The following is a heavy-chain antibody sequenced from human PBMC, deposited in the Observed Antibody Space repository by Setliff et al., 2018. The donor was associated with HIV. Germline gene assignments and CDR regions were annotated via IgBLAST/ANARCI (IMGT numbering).Heavy chain of an antibody. CDR3: ARAAYYNGLDV. CDR2: VSSDGSSK. V-gene: IGHV3-74*01. CDR1: GFTFDTYW. J-gene: IGHJ6*02. Sequence: GSLRLSCAASGFTFDTYWMHWVRQAPGKGLVWVSRVSSDGSSKTYADSVKDRFTISRDNAKNTLYLQMNSLRAEDTGVYYCARAAYYNGLDVWGQGTTVTVAS. D-gene: IGHD3-10*01.